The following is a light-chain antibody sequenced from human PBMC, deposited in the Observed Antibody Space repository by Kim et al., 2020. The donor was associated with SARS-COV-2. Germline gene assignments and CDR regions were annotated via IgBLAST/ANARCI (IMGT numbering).Light chain of an antibody. CDR3: QQYDSSPLT. J-gene: IGKJ1*01. CDR1: RSSDTT. CDR2: GAS. V-gene: IGKV3-15*01. Sequence: PGQYSPLSSRASRSSDTTLSSYHHIPRQTPPLPFSGASTRATRIPARSSGSVSGTEFSLSLCSLQSEDFAVYYCQQYDSSPLTFGQGTKVDIK.